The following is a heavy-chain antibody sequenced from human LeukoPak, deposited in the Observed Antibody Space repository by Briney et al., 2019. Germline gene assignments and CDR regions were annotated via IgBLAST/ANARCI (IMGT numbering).Heavy chain of an antibody. D-gene: IGHD3-9*01. CDR2: IYYSGST. CDR1: GGSISSSSYY. V-gene: IGHV4-39*07. J-gene: IGHJ3*02. Sequence: SETLSLTCTVSGGSISSSSYYWGWIRQPPGKGLEWIGSIYYSGSTYYNPSLKSRVTISVDTSKNQFSLKLSSVTAADTAVYYCARDPGYDILTGWGAFDIWGQGTMVTVSS. CDR3: ARDPGYDILTGWGAFDI.